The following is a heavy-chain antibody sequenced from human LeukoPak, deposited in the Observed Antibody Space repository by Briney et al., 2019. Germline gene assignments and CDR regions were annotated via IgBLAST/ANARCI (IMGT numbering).Heavy chain of an antibody. CDR2: INSDGSNT. V-gene: IGHV3-74*01. D-gene: IGHD4-23*01. J-gene: IGHJ4*02. Sequence: ESGGSLRLSCAASEFTFSNYGMTWVRQAPGKGLVWVSRINSDGSNTIYADPVEGRFTISRDNAKNTLYLQMNSLRAEDTAVYYCTRDLMDHDYGDKGGNYWGQGTLVTVSS. CDR1: EFTFSNYG. CDR3: TRDLMDHDYGDKGGNY.